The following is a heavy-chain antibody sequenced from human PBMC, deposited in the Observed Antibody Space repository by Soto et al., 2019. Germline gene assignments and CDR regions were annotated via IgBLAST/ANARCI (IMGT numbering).Heavy chain of an antibody. Sequence: QVHLVQSGAGVKKPGASMKVSCTASGYTLSSHHVHWVRQAPGRRLEWMGSINPAKGGAQYTGRFRGRVIMTRDTSTSTVYMELRGLTSADTAIFYCARGGGVGLDGSAAFDIWGQGTMVTVSS. CDR2: INPAKGGA. CDR3: ARGGGVGLDGSAAFDI. CDR1: GYTLSSHH. D-gene: IGHD1-1*01. V-gene: IGHV1-46*01. J-gene: IGHJ3*02.